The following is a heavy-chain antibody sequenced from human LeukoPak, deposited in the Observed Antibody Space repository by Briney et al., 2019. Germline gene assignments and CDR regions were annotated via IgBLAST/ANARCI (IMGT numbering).Heavy chain of an antibody. CDR2: ISSSGTTI. V-gene: IGHV3-48*03. CDR1: GFTFSSYE. D-gene: IGHD6-13*01. Sequence: AGTLRLSCAASGFTFSSYEMNWVRQAPGKGLEWVSYISSSGTTIYYADSVKGRFTISRDNAKNSLYLQMNSLRAEDTAVYYCAIGLFEEQQPYWGQGTLVTVSS. CDR3: AIGLFEEQQPY. J-gene: IGHJ4*02.